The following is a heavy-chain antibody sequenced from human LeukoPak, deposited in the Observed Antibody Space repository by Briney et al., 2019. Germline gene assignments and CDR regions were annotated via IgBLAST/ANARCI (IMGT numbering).Heavy chain of an antibody. CDR3: AREYYDILTGYLGAPKYGMDV. J-gene: IGHJ6*02. V-gene: IGHV3-74*01. CDR2: ISPTGSTT. D-gene: IGHD3-9*01. CDR1: GFSFSGHW. Sequence: GGSLRLSCTASGFSFSGHWMHWARQLPGKGLVWVSRISPTGSTTSYADSVKGRFTVSRDNAKNTLYLQVNNLRAEDTAVYYCAREYYDILTGYLGAPKYGMDVWGQGTTVTVSS.